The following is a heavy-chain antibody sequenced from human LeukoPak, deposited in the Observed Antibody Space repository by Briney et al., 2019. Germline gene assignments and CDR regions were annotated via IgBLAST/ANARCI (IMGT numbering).Heavy chain of an antibody. CDR2: IGNTET. CDR3: AKDWIQFNRVFDCFDS. V-gene: IGHV3-23*01. J-gene: IGHJ4*02. D-gene: IGHD5-18*01. Sequence: GGSLRLSCATSGFPFETNAMSWVRQAPGKGLEWVAAIGNTETFYADSVTGRFTISRDNSKNTVNLQMNRLRVEDTAIYYCAKDWIQFNRVFDCFDSWGQGTLVTVSS. CDR1: GFPFETNA.